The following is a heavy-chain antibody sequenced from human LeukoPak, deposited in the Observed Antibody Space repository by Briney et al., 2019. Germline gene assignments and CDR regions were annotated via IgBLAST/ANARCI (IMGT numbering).Heavy chain of an antibody. Sequence: PGGSLRLYCAASGFPFDDYGMTWVRQAPGKGLEWVSGINWNGGSTGYADSVKGRFTIYRDNAKNSLDLQMNSLRDEDTALYYCASAGLTYGSGSYFVYWGQGTLVTVSS. CDR3: ASAGLTYGSGSYFVY. V-gene: IGHV3-20*04. CDR2: INWNGGST. J-gene: IGHJ4*02. D-gene: IGHD3-10*01. CDR1: GFPFDDYG.